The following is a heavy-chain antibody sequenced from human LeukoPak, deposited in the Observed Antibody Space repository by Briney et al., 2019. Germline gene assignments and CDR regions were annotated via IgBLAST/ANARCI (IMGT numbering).Heavy chain of an antibody. D-gene: IGHD3-22*01. CDR3: AKEDSSGYYPGY. CDR1: GFTFSSYE. Sequence: PGGSLRLSCAASGFTFSSYEMNWVRQAPGKGLEWVSYISSSGSTIYYADSVKGRFTISRDNSKNTLYLQMNSLRAEDTAVYYCAKEDSSGYYPGYWGQGTLVTVSS. V-gene: IGHV3-48*03. CDR2: ISSSGSTI. J-gene: IGHJ4*02.